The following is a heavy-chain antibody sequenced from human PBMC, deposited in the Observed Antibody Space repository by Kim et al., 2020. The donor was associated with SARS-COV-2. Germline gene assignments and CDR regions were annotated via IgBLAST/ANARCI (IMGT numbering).Heavy chain of an antibody. CDR1: GGSISSYY. CDR2: IYISGST. J-gene: IGHJ3*02. Sequence: SETLSLTCTVSGGSISSYYWSWIRQPAGKGLQWTARIYISGSTNLNHPLKSRVIMSVDTSKNQFSLKLSSVTAADTAVYYCARVSPISAATRKDAFDIWGQGTMVTVSS. D-gene: IGHD2-2*01. CDR3: ARVSPISAATRKDAFDI. V-gene: IGHV4-4*07.